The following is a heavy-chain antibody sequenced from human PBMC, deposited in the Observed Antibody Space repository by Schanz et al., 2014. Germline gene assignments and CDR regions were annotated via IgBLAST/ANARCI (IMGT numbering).Heavy chain of an antibody. J-gene: IGHJ3*02. Sequence: EVQLVESGGGLIQPGGSLRLSCAASGFTVSSNYMSWVRQAPGKGLEWVANIKEDGSVRNHVASLEGRFTISRANAKKSLYLQLNSLRAEDTAVYYCARDSGWNALDIWGQGTVVTVSS. CDR1: GFTVSSNY. D-gene: IGHD1-1*01. CDR3: ARDSGWNALDI. V-gene: IGHV3-7*01. CDR2: IKEDGSVR.